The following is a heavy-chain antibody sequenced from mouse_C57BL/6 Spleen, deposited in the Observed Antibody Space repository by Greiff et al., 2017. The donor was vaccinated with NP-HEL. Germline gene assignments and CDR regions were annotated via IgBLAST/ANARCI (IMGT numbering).Heavy chain of an antibody. J-gene: IGHJ3*01. Sequence: EVQLQQSGPELVKPGASVKISCKASGYTFTDYYMNWVKQSHGKSLEWIGDINPNNGGTSYNQKFKGKATLTVDKSSSTAYMELRSLTSEDSAVYYCAKGGYYDYDEGGPFAYWGQGTLVTVSA. D-gene: IGHD2-4*01. CDR3: AKGGYYDYDEGGPFAY. CDR1: GYTFTDYY. CDR2: INPNNGGT. V-gene: IGHV1-26*01.